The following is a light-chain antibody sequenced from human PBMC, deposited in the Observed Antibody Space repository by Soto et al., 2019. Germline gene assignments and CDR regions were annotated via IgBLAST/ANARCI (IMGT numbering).Light chain of an antibody. V-gene: IGKV1-12*01. CDR3: LQVSSFPRT. CDR2: AAS. J-gene: IGKJ1*01. Sequence: DIQMTQSPSSLSAVVGDRVTITCRASRGIGDRLAWFQQKPGKAPQFLIQAASNLQSGAPSRFSGSGSGTECILSINSLQPEDIATYYCLQVSSFPRTFGQGTKVDIK. CDR1: RGIGDR.